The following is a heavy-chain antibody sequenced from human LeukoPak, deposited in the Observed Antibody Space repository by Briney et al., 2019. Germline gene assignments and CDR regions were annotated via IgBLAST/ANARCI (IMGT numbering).Heavy chain of an antibody. CDR2: ISYDGSSK. J-gene: IGHJ4*02. D-gene: IGHD5-12*01. Sequence: PGRSLRLSCAASGFTFSSYGMHWVRQAPGKGLEWVAVISYDGSSKYYADSVKGRFTISRDNSKNTLYLQMNSLRVEDTAVYSCAKTINPYNAYDLVDYWGQGTLVTVSS. CDR3: AKTINPYNAYDLVDY. CDR1: GFTFSSYG. V-gene: IGHV3-30*18.